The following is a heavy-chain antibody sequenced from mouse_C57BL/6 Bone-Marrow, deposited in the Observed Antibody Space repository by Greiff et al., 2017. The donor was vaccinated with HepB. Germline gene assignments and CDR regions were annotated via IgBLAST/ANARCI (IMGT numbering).Heavy chain of an antibody. CDR3: TRRGIYDYALYY. CDR1: GYTFASYW. V-gene: IGHV1-64*01. D-gene: IGHD2-4*01. J-gene: IGHJ2*01. CDR2: IHPNSGST. Sequence: QVQLKQPGAELVKPGASVKLSCKASGYTFASYWMHWVKQRPGQGLEWIGMIHPNSGSTNYNEKFKSKATLTVDKSSSTAYMQLSSLTSEDSAVYYCTRRGIYDYALYYCGQGTTLTVSS.